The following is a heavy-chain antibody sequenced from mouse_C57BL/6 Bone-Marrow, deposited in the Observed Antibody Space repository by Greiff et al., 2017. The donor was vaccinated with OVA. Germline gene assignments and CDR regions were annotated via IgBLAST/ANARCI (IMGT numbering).Heavy chain of an antibody. V-gene: IGHV14-4*01. CDR2: IDPENGDT. D-gene: IGHD2-4*01. CDR3: TRYDYGAWFAY. CDR1: GFNIKDDY. J-gene: IGHJ3*01. Sequence: VQLQQSGAELVRPGASVKLSCTASGFNIKDDYMHWVKQRPEQGLEWIGWIDPENGDTEYASKFQGKAAITADTSSNTAYLQLSSLTSEDTAVYYCTRYDYGAWFAYWGQGTLVTVS.